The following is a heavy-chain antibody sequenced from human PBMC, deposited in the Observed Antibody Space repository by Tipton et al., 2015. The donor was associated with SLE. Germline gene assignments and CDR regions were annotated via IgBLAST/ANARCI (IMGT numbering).Heavy chain of an antibody. CDR1: GGSISSGGYY. Sequence: TLSLTCTVSGGSISSGGYYWSWIRQHPGKGLEWIGDIYYSGSTYYNPSLKSRVTISVDTSKNQFSLKLSSVTAADTAVYYCARSEYSSGWGYWGQGTLVTVSS. J-gene: IGHJ4*02. CDR3: ARSEYSSGWGY. V-gene: IGHV4-31*03. CDR2: IYYSGST. D-gene: IGHD6-19*01.